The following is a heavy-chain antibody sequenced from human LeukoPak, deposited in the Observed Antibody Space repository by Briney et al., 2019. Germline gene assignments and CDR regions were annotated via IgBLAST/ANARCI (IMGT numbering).Heavy chain of an antibody. CDR1: GYTFTGYY. V-gene: IGHV1-2*02. CDR3: ARELKTYYYYYMDV. CDR2: INPNSGGT. J-gene: IGHJ6*03. D-gene: IGHD3-16*01. Sequence: ASVKVSCKASGYTFTGYYMHWVRQAPGQGLEWMGWINPNSGGTNYAQKFQGRVTMTRDTSISTAYMELSRLRSDDTAVYYCARELKTYYYYYMDVWAKGPRSPSP.